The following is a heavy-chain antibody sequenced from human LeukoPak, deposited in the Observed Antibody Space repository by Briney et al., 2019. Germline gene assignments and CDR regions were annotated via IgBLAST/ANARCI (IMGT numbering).Heavy chain of an antibody. D-gene: IGHD3-10*01. CDR3: VLLSLTPG. CDR1: GFTFSNYG. CDR2: IRYDGSNK. V-gene: IGHV3-30*02. J-gene: IGHJ4*02. Sequence: GGSLRLSCAASGFTFSNYGMHWVRQAPGKGLEWVVFIRYDGSNKYYADSVKGRFTISRDNAKNTLYLQMNSLRAEDTAVYYCVLLSLTPGWGQGTLVTVSA.